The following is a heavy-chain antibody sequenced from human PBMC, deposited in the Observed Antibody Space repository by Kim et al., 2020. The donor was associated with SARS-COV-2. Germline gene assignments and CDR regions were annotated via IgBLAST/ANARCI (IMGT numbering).Heavy chain of an antibody. V-gene: IGHV1-8*01. J-gene: IGHJ6*03. CDR2: MNPNSGNT. Sequence: ASVKVSCKASGYTFTSYDINWVRQATGQGLEWMGWMNPNSGNTGYAQKFQGRVTMTRNTSISTAYMELSSLRSEDTAVYYCARTPYVLTAGILIHYYYYYMDVWGKGTTVTVSS. D-gene: IGHD3-16*01. CDR1: GYTFTSYD. CDR3: ARTPYVLTAGILIHYYYYYMDV.